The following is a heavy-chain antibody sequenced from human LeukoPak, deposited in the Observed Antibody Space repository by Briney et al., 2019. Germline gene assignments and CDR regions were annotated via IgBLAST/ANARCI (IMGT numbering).Heavy chain of an antibody. V-gene: IGHV4-59*10. D-gene: IGHD3-10*01. CDR2: IYTSGST. CDR3: ARGVVVRGFDWFDP. CDR1: GGSFSSYY. Sequence: SETLSLTCAVYGGSFSSYYWSWIRQPAGKGLEWIGRIYTSGSTNYNPSLKSRVTMSVDTSKNQFSLKLSSVTAADTAVYYCARGVVVRGFDWFDPWGQGTLVTVSS. J-gene: IGHJ5*02.